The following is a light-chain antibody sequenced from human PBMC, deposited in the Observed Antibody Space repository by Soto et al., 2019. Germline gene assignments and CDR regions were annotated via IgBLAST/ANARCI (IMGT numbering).Light chain of an antibody. J-gene: IGLJ2*01. CDR2: AVS. CDR3: SAYTGGSPPAVA. CDR1: SSDVGGYNY. V-gene: IGLV2-14*01. Sequence: QSALTQPASVSGSPGQSVTISCSGTSSDVGGYNYVSWYQQHPGKAPKLMIYAVSNRPSGVSHRFSGAKSGNTASLAISGLQPEDEADYYCSAYTGGSPPAVAFGGGTKVTVL.